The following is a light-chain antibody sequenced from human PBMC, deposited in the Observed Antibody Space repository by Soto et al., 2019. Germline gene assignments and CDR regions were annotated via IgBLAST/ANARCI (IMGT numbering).Light chain of an antibody. Sequence: DIQMTQSPSTLSAYVGDRVIITCRASQSISSWLAWYQQKPGKVPNLLIYDASNLESGVPLRFSGSGSGTEFTLTISSLQPDDFASYYCQQYQIPWTFGQRTKVDI. CDR3: QQYQIPWT. V-gene: IGKV1-5*01. CDR1: QSISSW. CDR2: DAS. J-gene: IGKJ1*01.